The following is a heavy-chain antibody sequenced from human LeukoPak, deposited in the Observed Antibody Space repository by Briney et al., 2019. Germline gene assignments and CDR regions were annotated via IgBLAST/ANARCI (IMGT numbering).Heavy chain of an antibody. D-gene: IGHD5-18*01. CDR2: IYYSGST. CDR1: GGSISSYY. J-gene: IGHJ6*03. V-gene: IGHV4-59*01. CDR3: ARAGGYSYGVRGYYYMDV. Sequence: PSETLSLTCTVSGGSISSYYWSWIRQPPGKGLEWIGYIYYSGSTNYNPSLKSRVTISVDTSKNQFSLKLSSVTAADTAVYYCARAGGYSYGVRGYYYMDVWGKGATVTVSS.